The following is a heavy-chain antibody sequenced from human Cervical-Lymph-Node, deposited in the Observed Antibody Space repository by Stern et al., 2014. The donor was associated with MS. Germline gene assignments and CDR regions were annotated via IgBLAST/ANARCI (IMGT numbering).Heavy chain of an antibody. V-gene: IGHV3-53*01. CDR1: GSTVSGNY. J-gene: IGHJ1*01. CDR3: TLTRETDEYFHH. D-gene: IGHD3-9*01. Sequence: MQLVQSGGGLIQPGGSLRLSCAASGSTVSGNYMTWVRQAPGKGLERVSVMYSGGNRYYADSVKGRFTISRDNSRNTLYLQMNILRAEDTAVYFCTLTRETDEYFHHWGQGTLVTVSS. CDR2: MYSGGNR.